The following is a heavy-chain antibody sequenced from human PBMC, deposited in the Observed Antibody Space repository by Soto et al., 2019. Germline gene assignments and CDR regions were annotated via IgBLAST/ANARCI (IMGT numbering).Heavy chain of an antibody. V-gene: IGHV3-64*01. J-gene: IGHJ6*02. D-gene: IGHD2-21*01. Sequence: WGSLTLSCAASGFTFSSYAMHWVRQAPGKGLEYVSAITSSGFNTDYASSVKGRFTISRDNSKNTLYLQMGSLRAEDMAVYYCARRIPFGYGMDVWGQGTTVTVSS. CDR3: ARRIPFGYGMDV. CDR2: ITSSGFNT. CDR1: GFTFSSYA.